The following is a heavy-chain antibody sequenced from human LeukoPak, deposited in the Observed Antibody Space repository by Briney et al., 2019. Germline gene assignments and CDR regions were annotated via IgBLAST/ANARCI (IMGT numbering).Heavy chain of an antibody. CDR1: GYTFTSYG. Sequence: ASVKVSCKASGYTFTSYGISWVRQAPGQGLEWMGWISAYNGNTNYAQKLQGRVTMTTHTSTIPAYMELRSLRSDDTAVYYCAREGAGENSSWYKAVFDYWGQGTLVTVSS. V-gene: IGHV1-18*01. CDR3: AREGAGENSSWYKAVFDY. CDR2: ISAYNGNT. D-gene: IGHD6-13*01. J-gene: IGHJ4*02.